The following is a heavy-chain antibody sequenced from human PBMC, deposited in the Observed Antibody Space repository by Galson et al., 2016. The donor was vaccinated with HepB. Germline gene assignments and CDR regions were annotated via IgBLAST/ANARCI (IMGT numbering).Heavy chain of an antibody. Sequence: SLRLSCAGSGFSVNDYGMHWVRQAPGKGLEWVAVLSYDGNHQYYTDSVKGRFSVSKDSSKNTLSLQLDSLRLEDTAVYYCAKSTFGSSYHGLDVWGQGTTVTVSS. J-gene: IGHJ6*02. CDR1: GFSVNDYG. V-gene: IGHV3-30*18. CDR2: LSYDGNHQ. D-gene: IGHD3-16*01. CDR3: AKSTFGSSYHGLDV.